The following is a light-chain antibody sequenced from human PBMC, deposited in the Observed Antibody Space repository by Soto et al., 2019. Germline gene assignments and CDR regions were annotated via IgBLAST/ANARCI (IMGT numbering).Light chain of an antibody. Sequence: EIVLTQSPASLSLSPGERATLSCRASQSVGSYLAWYQHKPGKAPRLLIYDASNRATGIPARFSGSGSGTDFTLTISSLEPEDFAVYYCQHRSNWPLTFGGGTKVEIK. V-gene: IGKV3-11*01. J-gene: IGKJ4*01. CDR1: QSVGSY. CDR2: DAS. CDR3: QHRSNWPLT.